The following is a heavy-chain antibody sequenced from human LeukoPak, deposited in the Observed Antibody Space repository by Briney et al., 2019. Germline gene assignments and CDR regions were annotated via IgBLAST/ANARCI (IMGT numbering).Heavy chain of an antibody. Sequence: GGSLRLSCAASGFTFSSYGMHWVRQAPGKGLEWVAFIRYDGSNKYYADSVKGRFTISRGNSKNTLYLQMNSLRAEDTAVYYCAKDPDYYDSSGYHFDYWGQGTLVTVSS. CDR2: IRYDGSNK. V-gene: IGHV3-30*02. J-gene: IGHJ4*02. CDR3: AKDPDYYDSSGYHFDY. D-gene: IGHD3-22*01. CDR1: GFTFSSYG.